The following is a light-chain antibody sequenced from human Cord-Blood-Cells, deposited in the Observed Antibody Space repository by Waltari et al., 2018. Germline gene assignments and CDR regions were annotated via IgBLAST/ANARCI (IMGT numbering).Light chain of an antibody. Sequence: QTALTQPASVSGSPGQSTTLSSTGTSSDVGSYNLASWCQQHPGKAPKLMIYEGSTRPSGVSKRFSDSKSGNTASLTISGRQAEDEADYYCCSYAGSSTSFGGGTKLTVL. V-gene: IGLV2-23*01. CDR1: SSDVGSYNL. CDR2: EGS. J-gene: IGLJ3*02. CDR3: CSYAGSSTS.